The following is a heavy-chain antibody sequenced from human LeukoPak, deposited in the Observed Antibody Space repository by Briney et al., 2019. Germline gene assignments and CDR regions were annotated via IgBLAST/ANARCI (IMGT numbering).Heavy chain of an antibody. J-gene: IGHJ4*02. Sequence: GGSLRPSCEASGFTFSTYRMNWVRQAPGKGLEWVPYISPGSSTIYYADSAKGRFTISRDNAKNSLYLQMNSLRDEDTAVYYCARGVDYWGQGTLVTVSS. CDR2: ISPGSSTI. V-gene: IGHV3-48*02. CDR3: ARGVDY. CDR1: GFTFSTYR.